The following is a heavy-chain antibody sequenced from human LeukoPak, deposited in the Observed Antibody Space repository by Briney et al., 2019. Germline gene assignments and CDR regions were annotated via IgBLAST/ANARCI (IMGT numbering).Heavy chain of an antibody. CDR2: INPSGRST. D-gene: IGHD3-10*01. V-gene: IGHV1-46*01. Sequence: ASVKVSCKASGYTFTSYYMHWVRQAPGPGLEWMGIINPSGRSTSYAQKFPGRVTMTRDTSTSTVYMELSSLGSEDTAVYYCASSRGSGSYGFGMDVWGKGTTVTVSS. CDR1: GYTFTSYY. CDR3: ASSRGSGSYGFGMDV. J-gene: IGHJ6*04.